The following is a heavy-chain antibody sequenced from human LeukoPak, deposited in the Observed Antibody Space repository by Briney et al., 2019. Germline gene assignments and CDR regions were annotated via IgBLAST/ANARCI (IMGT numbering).Heavy chain of an antibody. CDR1: GGSISSGGYS. D-gene: IGHD3-10*01. CDR2: IYHSGST. J-gene: IGHJ3*02. Sequence: PSQTLSLTCAVSGGSISSGGYSWSWIRQPPGKGLEWIGYIYHSGSTYYNPSLKSRVTISVDRSKNQFSLKLSSVTAADTAVYYCARDRDDAFDIWGQGTMVTVSS. CDR3: ARDRDDAFDI. V-gene: IGHV4-30-2*01.